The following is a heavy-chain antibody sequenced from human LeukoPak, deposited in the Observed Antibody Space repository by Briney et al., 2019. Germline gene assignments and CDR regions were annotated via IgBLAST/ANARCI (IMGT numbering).Heavy chain of an antibody. Sequence: SETLSLTCTVSGGSISTYYWSWIRQPPGKGLEWIGNIYYSGSTNYNPSLKSRGTISVDTSTDQFSLNLSSVTAADTAVYYCARTRYSGSYFDYWGQGILVTVSS. V-gene: IGHV4-59*01. CDR3: ARTRYSGSYFDY. D-gene: IGHD1-26*01. J-gene: IGHJ4*02. CDR2: IYYSGST. CDR1: GGSISTYY.